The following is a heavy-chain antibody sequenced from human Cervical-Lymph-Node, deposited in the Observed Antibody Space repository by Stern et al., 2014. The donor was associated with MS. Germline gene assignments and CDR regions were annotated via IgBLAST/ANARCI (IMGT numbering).Heavy chain of an antibody. D-gene: IGHD3-3*02. V-gene: IGHV4-31*03. J-gene: IGHJ2*01. Sequence: QVQLQESGPGLVKPLPTLSLTCTVSGGSVSSGGYFWNWIRQHPGKGLEWSGHGYYSGSIAYNPSLKSRVTISVDTSKNQFSLRRRSVTAADTAVYYCARNPALWYFDLWGRGTLAAVSS. CDR2: GYYSGSI. CDR3: ARNPALWYFDL. CDR1: GGSVSSGGYF.